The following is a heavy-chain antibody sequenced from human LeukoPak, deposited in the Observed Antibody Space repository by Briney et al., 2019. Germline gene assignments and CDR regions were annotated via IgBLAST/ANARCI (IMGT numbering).Heavy chain of an antibody. D-gene: IGHD3-22*01. Sequence: SQTLSLTCTVSGGSISSGGYYWSWIRQPPGKGLEWIGYIYHSGSTYYNPSLKSRVTISVDRSKNQFSLKLSSVTAADTAVYYCARDTKYYYDSSGLGLDYWGQGTLVTVSS. CDR2: IYHSGST. J-gene: IGHJ4*02. V-gene: IGHV4-30-2*01. CDR1: GGSISSGGYY. CDR3: ARDTKYYYDSSGLGLDY.